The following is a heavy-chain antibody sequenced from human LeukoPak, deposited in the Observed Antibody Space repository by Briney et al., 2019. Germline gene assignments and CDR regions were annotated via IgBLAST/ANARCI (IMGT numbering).Heavy chain of an antibody. CDR1: GYTFTSYY. Sequence: ASVKVSCKASGYTFTSYYMHWVRQAPGQGLEWMGIINPSGGSTSYAQKFQGRVTMTRDMSTSTVYMELSSLRSEDTAVYYCARALGWRIAEVKGAFDIWGQGTMVTVSS. V-gene: IGHV1-46*01. CDR2: INPSGGST. CDR3: ARALGWRIAEVKGAFDI. J-gene: IGHJ3*02. D-gene: IGHD2-8*02.